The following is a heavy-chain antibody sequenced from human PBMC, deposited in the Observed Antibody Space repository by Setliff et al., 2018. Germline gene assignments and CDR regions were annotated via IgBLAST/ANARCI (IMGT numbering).Heavy chain of an antibody. J-gene: IGHJ6*03. D-gene: IGHD3-3*01. CDR1: GYSFSDYD. V-gene: IGHV1-8*01. Sequence: ASVKVSCKASGYSFSDYDINWVRQAPGQGLEWMGWMNPNSGNTGYAQKFQGRVTITRNTSISTAYMELSSLRSEDTAVYYCARGGGQIHYDFWSGYFSDPQPNYYYYYMDVWGKGTTVTVSS. CDR3: ARGGGQIHYDFWSGYFSDPQPNYYYYYMDV. CDR2: MNPNSGNT.